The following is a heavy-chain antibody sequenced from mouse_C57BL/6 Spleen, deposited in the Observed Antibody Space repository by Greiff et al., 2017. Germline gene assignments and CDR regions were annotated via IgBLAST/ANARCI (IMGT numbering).Heavy chain of an antibody. CDR3: ASIGGAYWYFDV. CDR2: ISDGGSYT. V-gene: IGHV5-4*03. CDR1: GFTFSSYA. J-gene: IGHJ1*03. Sequence: EVKLMESGGGLVKPGGSLKLSCAASGFTFSSYAMSWVRQTPEKRLEWVATISDGGSYTYYPDNVKGRFTISRDNTKNNLYLQMSHLKSEDTAMYYCASIGGAYWYFDVWGTGTTVTVSS.